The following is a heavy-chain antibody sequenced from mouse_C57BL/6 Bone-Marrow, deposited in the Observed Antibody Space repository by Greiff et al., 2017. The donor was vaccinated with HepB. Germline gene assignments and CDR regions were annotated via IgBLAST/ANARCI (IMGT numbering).Heavy chain of an antibody. J-gene: IGHJ4*01. CDR2: ISNGGGST. D-gene: IGHD2-3*01. Sequence: EVNVVESGGCLVQPGGTLKLSCAASGFTFSDYYMYWVRQTPEKRLEWVAYISNGGGSTYYPDTVKGRFTISRDNAKNTLYLQMSRLKSEDTAMYYCARPPYDGYYLYAMDYWGQGTSVTVSS. V-gene: IGHV5-12*01. CDR1: GFTFSDYY. CDR3: ARPPYDGYYLYAMDY.